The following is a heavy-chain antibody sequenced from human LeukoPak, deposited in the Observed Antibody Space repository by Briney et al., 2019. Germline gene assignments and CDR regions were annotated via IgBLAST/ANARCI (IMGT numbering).Heavy chain of an antibody. D-gene: IGHD3-10*01. CDR3: ATTMGLWFGELTIAFDI. CDR1: GYTFTSYD. Sequence: ASVKVSCKASGYTFTSYDINWVRQATGQGLEGMGWMNPNSGNTGYAQKFQGRVTMTRNTSISTAYMELSSLRSEDTAVYYCATTMGLWFGELTIAFDIWGQGTMVTVSS. CDR2: MNPNSGNT. J-gene: IGHJ3*02. V-gene: IGHV1-8*01.